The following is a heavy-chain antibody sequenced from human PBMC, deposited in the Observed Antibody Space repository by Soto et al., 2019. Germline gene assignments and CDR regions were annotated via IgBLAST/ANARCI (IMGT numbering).Heavy chain of an antibody. Sequence: EVQLLESGGGLVQPGGSLRLSCAASGFTFSSDAMSWVRQAPGKGLEWVSAISGSGGSTYYADSVKGRFTISRDNSKNKLYLQMNSLRAEDTSVYYCAKEAFGGVIVRAYWGQGTLVTVSS. CDR2: ISGSGGST. V-gene: IGHV3-23*01. CDR3: AKEAFGGVIVRAY. J-gene: IGHJ4*02. CDR1: GFTFSSDA. D-gene: IGHD3-16*02.